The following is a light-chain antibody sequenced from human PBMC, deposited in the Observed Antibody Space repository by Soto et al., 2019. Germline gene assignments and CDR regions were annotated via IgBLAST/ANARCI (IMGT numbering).Light chain of an antibody. CDR3: LLHNSYPYT. J-gene: IGKJ2*01. V-gene: IGKV1-17*01. CDR1: QGNRKD. Sequence: DIQMTQSPSSLSASVGDRVTITCRASQGNRKDLGWYQEKPGKAPKRLIYAASSLQSGVPSRFSGSGSGTEFTLTISSLQLEDFATYYCLLHNSYPYTFGQGTKLEIK. CDR2: AAS.